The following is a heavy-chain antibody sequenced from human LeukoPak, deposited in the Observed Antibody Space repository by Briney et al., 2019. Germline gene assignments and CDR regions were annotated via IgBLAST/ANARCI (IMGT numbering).Heavy chain of an antibody. V-gene: IGHV1-8*01. CDR1: GYTFTSYD. J-gene: IGHJ6*02. Sequence: ASVKVSCKASGYTFTSYDINWVRQATGQGLEWMGWMNPNSGNTGYAQKFQGRVTMTRNTSISTAYMELSSLRSEDTAVYYCALWGYSYGHYYGMDVWGQGTTVTVSS. D-gene: IGHD5-18*01. CDR2: MNPNSGNT. CDR3: ALWGYSYGHYYGMDV.